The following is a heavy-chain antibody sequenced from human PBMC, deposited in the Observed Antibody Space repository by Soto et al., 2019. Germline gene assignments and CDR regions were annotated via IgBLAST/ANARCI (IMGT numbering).Heavy chain of an antibody. V-gene: IGHV1-69*13. J-gene: IGHJ6*02. CDR2: IIPIFGTA. CDR1: GGTFSSYA. CDR3: ARVPYYDILTGYTDYYDYYGMDV. D-gene: IGHD3-9*01. Sequence: SVKVSCKASGGTFSSYAISWVRQAPGQGLEWMGGIIPIFGTANYAQKFQGRVTITADESTSAAYMELSSLRSEDTAVYYCARVPYYDILTGYTDYYDYYGMDVWGQGTTVTVSS.